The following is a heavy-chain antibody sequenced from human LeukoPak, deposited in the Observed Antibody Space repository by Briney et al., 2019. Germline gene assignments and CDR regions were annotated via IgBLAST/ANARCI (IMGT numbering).Heavy chain of an antibody. V-gene: IGHV3-23*01. D-gene: IGHD3-22*01. CDR3: AKRYVSSNYYQCLGE. J-gene: IGHJ4*02. CDR1: GFTFSNYA. Sequence: GGSLRLSCAASGFTFSNYAMTWVRLAPGKGLEWVSAITGNTANTYYADSVKGRFTISRDNSKNTVYLQMNSLRVEDTAVYYCAKRYVSSNYYQCLGEWGQGTLVTVSS. CDR2: ITGNTANT.